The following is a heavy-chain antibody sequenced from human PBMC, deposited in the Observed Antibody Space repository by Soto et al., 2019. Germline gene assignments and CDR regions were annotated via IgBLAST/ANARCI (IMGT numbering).Heavy chain of an antibody. J-gene: IGHJ4*02. CDR2: ISSGGAYM. D-gene: IGHD2-15*01. V-gene: IGHV3-21*06. CDR3: ARDIASPGGDYFDS. CDR1: GFTFRNYN. Sequence: EVQLVESGGGLVKAGGSLRLFCTASGFTFRNYNMNWVRQAPGKGLEWVSSISSGGAYMFYADSVKGRFTISRDNAKNSLFMQIDSPRGEDTAVYYCARDIASPGGDYFDSWGQGTLVTVSS.